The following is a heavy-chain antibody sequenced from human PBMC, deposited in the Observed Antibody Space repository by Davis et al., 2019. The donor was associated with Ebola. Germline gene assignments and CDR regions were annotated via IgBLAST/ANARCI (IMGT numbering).Heavy chain of an antibody. J-gene: IGHJ4*02. D-gene: IGHD3-10*01. CDR2: IYYSGST. CDR3: ARASMVRGPPDY. Sequence: SDTLSLTCTVSGGSISSYYWSWIRQPPGKGLEWIGYIYYSGSTNYNPSLKSRVTISVDTSKNQFSLKLSSVTAADTAVYYCARASMVRGPPDYWGQGTLVTVSS. CDR1: GGSISSYY. V-gene: IGHV4-59*12.